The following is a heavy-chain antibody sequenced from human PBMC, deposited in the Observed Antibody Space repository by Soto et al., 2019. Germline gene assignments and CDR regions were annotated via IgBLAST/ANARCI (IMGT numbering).Heavy chain of an antibody. V-gene: IGHV5-51*01. CDR3: ARQGYSYGYDY. CDR2: IYPGDSDT. J-gene: IGHJ4*02. Sequence: GESLKISGQGTGSSFTTNCIAWVRQMPGKGLEWMGIIYPGDSDTRYSPSFQGQVTISADKSISTAYLQWSSLKASDTAMYYCARQGYSYGYDYWGQGTLVTVS. CDR1: GSSFTTNC. D-gene: IGHD5-18*01.